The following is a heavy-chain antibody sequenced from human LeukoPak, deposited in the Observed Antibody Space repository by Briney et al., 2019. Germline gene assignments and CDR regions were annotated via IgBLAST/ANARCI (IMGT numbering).Heavy chain of an antibody. Sequence: ASVKVSCKASGYTFTGYYMHWVRQAPGQGLEWMGWINPNSGGTNYAQKFQGRVTMTRDTSISTAYMELSRLRSDDTAVYYCAIATVTTNYYYMDVWGKGTTVTVSS. CDR3: AIATVTTNYYYMDV. CDR1: GYTFTGYY. V-gene: IGHV1-2*02. CDR2: INPNSGGT. J-gene: IGHJ6*03. D-gene: IGHD4-17*01.